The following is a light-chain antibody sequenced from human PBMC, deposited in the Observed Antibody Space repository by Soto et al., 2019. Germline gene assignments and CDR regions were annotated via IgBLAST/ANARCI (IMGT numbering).Light chain of an antibody. J-gene: IGKJ1*01. V-gene: IGKV3-20*01. CDR1: QSVTSY. CDR2: ASS. CDR3: QQYSTSQT. Sequence: EIVLTQSPGTLSLSPGERATISCRASQSVTSYLAWYQQKPGQAPRLLIYASSTRATGIPDRFSGGGSGTDFTLTISSLQPEDFAVYYCQQYSTSQTFGQGTKVEI.